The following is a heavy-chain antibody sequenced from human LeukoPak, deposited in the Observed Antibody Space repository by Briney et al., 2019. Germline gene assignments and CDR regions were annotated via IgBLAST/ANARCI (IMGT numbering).Heavy chain of an antibody. CDR1: GGSFSGFY. CDR3: ARGNRQLAYYGSGSRLPYDY. CDR2: YNHFGST. Sequence: SETLSLTCAVSGGSFSGFYWSWIRQSPGKGLEWIGEYNHFGSTNYNPSLNNRVTISVDKSKNQFSLTLSSVTAADTAVYYCARGNRQLAYYGSGSRLPYDYWGQGSLVTVSS. D-gene: IGHD3-10*01. J-gene: IGHJ4*02. V-gene: IGHV4-34*01.